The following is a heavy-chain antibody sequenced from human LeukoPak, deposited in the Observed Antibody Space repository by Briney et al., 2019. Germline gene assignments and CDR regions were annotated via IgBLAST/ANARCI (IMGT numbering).Heavy chain of an antibody. CDR3: AKDLGYGSGSYTRPRGLDY. CDR2: ISGSGGST. Sequence: GSLRLSCAASGFTFSKFPMGWVRQAPGKGLEWVSAISGSGGSTYYADSVKGRFTISRDNSKNTLYLQMNSLRAEDTAVYYCAKDLGYGSGSYTRPRGLDYWGQGTLVTVSS. J-gene: IGHJ4*02. V-gene: IGHV3-23*01. CDR1: GFTFSKFP. D-gene: IGHD3-10*01.